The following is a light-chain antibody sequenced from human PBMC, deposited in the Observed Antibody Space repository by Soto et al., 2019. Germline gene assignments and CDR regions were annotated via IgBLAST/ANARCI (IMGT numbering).Light chain of an antibody. Sequence: DIQMTQSPSTLSASVGARVTITCRASQSISSWLAWYQQKPGKAPKLLIYDASNLESGVPSRFSGSGSGTDFTLTISSLQPEDFATYYCQQSYDTPPTFGQGTKVDIK. V-gene: IGKV1-5*01. CDR2: DAS. CDR1: QSISSW. CDR3: QQSYDTPPT. J-gene: IGKJ1*01.